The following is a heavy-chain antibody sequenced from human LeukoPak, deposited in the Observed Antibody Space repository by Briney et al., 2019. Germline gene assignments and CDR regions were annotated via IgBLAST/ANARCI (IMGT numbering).Heavy chain of an antibody. J-gene: IGHJ4*02. CDR2: INPSGGST. D-gene: IGHD3-3*01. CDR1: GYTFTSYY. Sequence: GASVKVSCKASGYTFTSYYMHWVRQAPGQGLEWMGIINPSGGSTSYAQKFQGGVTMTRDTSTSTVYMELSSLRSEDTAVYYCAISFPHFGYYTGYYFDYWGQGTLVTVSS. CDR3: AISFPHFGYYTGYYFDY. V-gene: IGHV1-46*01.